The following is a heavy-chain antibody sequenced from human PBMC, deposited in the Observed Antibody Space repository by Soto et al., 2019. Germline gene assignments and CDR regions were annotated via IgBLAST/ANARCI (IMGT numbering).Heavy chain of an antibody. Sequence: QVQLQESGPGLVKPSQTLSLTCTVSGGSISSGGYYWSWIRQHPGKGLEWIGYIYYSGSTYYNPPLKSRVTISVDTSKNQFSLKLGSVTAADTAVYYCARALDIVVVVAAQNWFDPWGQGTLVTVSS. CDR2: IYYSGST. CDR1: GGSISSGGYY. D-gene: IGHD2-15*01. CDR3: ARALDIVVVVAAQNWFDP. J-gene: IGHJ5*02. V-gene: IGHV4-31*03.